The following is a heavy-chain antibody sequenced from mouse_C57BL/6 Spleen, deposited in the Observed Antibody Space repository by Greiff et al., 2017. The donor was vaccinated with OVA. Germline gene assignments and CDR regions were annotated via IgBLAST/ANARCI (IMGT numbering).Heavy chain of an antibody. CDR1: GFTFTDYY. D-gene: IGHD2-4*01. V-gene: IGHV7-3*01. J-gene: IGHJ2*01. CDR3: ARYLYDYDGLDY. CDR2: IRNKANGYTT. Sequence: DVQLVESGGGLVQPGGSLSLSCAASGFTFTDYYMSWVRQPPGKALEWLGFIRNKANGYTTEYSASVKGRFTISRDNSQSILYLQMNALRAEDSATYYCARYLYDYDGLDYWGQGTTLTVSS.